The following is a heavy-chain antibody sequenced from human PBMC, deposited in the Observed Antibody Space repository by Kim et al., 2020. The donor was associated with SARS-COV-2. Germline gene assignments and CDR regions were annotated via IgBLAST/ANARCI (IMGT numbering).Heavy chain of an antibody. Sequence: YARKFQGRVTISADESTGTAYMELSSLRSEDTAVYYCARGHYGDYGWFDPWGQGTLVTVSS. D-gene: IGHD4-17*01. V-gene: IGHV1-69*01. CDR3: ARGHYGDYGWFDP. J-gene: IGHJ5*02.